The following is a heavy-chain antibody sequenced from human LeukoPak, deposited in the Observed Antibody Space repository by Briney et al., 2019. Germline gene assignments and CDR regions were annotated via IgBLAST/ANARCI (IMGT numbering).Heavy chain of an antibody. D-gene: IGHD5-24*01. CDR2: ISAYNGNT. J-gene: IGHJ4*02. Sequence: ASVKVSCKASGYTFPKYGISWVRQAPGQGLEWMAWISAYNGNTDYAQKLQGRVTMTTDTSTTTAYMELRSLRSDDTAVYYCAREMATIVNQFDYWGQGTLVTVSS. V-gene: IGHV1-18*01. CDR3: AREMATIVNQFDY. CDR1: GYTFPKYG.